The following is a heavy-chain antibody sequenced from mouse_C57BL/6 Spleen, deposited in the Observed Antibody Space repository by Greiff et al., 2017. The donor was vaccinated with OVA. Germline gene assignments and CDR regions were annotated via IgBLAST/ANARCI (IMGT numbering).Heavy chain of an antibody. CDR2: IWRGGST. Sequence: VQLQQSGPGLVQPSPSLSITCTVSGFSLTSYGVHWVRQPPGKGLEWLGVIWRGGSTDHNAAFISRLSISKDNSKSQVFFKMNSLQADDTAIYYCAKNDGEGAMDYWGQGTSVTVSS. V-gene: IGHV2-4*01. CDR1: GFSLTSYG. J-gene: IGHJ4*01. CDR3: AKNDGEGAMDY.